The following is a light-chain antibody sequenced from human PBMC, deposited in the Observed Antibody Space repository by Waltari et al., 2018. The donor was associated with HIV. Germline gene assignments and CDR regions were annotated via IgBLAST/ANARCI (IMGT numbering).Light chain of an antibody. CDR1: TSNIGADYD. Sequence: QSVLTQPPSVSGAPGQRVTISCTGSTSNIGADYDVHWYQQIPGTAPKLLIYRSDQRPSGVPDRFSGSKSGTSASLAISGLRSEDEADYYCAAWDDSLSGWVFGGGTKLTVL. V-gene: IGLV1-40*01. CDR2: RSD. CDR3: AAWDDSLSGWV. J-gene: IGLJ3*02.